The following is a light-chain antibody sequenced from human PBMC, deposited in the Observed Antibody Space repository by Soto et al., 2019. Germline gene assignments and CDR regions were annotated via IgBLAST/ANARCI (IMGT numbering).Light chain of an antibody. J-gene: IGKJ2*01. Sequence: DIQMTQSPSSLSASVGVRVTITCRASQSINTYLNWYQQKPGKAPKFLIHAASSLQSGVPSGFSGSGSGTFFTLTIRSLQPEDVATYYCQQSYSIPYTFGQGTKIEIK. CDR3: QQSYSIPYT. CDR2: AAS. V-gene: IGKV1-39*01. CDR1: QSINTY.